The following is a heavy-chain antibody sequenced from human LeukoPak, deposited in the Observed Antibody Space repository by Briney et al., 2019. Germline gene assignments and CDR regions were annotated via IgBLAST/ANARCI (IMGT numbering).Heavy chain of an antibody. CDR3: ARGRYYDYVWGSYRNPPLDY. D-gene: IGHD3-16*02. J-gene: IGHJ4*02. CDR1: GGSFSGYY. V-gene: IGHV4-34*01. CDR2: INHSGST. Sequence: SETLSLTCAVYGGSFSGYYWSWIRQPPGKGLEWIGEINHSGSTNYNPSLKSRVTISADTSKNQFSLKLSSVTAADTAVYYCARGRYYDYVWGSYRNPPLDYWGQGTLVTVSS.